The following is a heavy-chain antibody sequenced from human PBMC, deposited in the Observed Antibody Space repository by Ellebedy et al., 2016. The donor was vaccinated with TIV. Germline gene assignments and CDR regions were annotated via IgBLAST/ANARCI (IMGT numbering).Heavy chain of an antibody. Sequence: MPSETLSLTCSVSADSTVSYYWSWIRQPAGKGLEWIGRLYSTGTANYNPSLGRRVTVSLDTSNRQFSLKLTSVTAADSAVYYCARGFYEGYIHSWGQGTLVTVSS. V-gene: IGHV4-4*07. CDR1: ADSTVSYY. CDR2: LYSTGTA. D-gene: IGHD3-16*01. J-gene: IGHJ4*02. CDR3: ARGFYEGYIHS.